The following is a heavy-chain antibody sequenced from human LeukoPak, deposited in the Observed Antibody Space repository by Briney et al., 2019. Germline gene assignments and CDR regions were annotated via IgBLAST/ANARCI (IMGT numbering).Heavy chain of an antibody. J-gene: IGHJ4*02. D-gene: IGHD4-17*01. CDR1: GFTFSSYG. V-gene: IGHV3-30*03. CDR2: ISYDGSNK. CDR3: ATYTLTPGRALNY. Sequence: AGGSLRLSCAASGFTFSSYGMHWVRQAPGKGLEWVAVISYDGSNKYYADSVKGRFTISRDNSKNTLYLQMNSLRVEDTALYYCATYTLTPGRALNYWGQGTLVTVSS.